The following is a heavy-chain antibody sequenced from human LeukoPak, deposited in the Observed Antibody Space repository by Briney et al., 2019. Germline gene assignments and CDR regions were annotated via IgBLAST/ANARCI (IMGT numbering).Heavy chain of an antibody. CDR1: GFTFSSYA. V-gene: IGHV3-23*01. J-gene: IGHJ6*02. CDR3: AKSWGFYYYGMDV. D-gene: IGHD7-27*01. CDR2: ISGSGGST. Sequence: GGSLRLSCAASGFTFSSYAMNWVRQAPGKGLEWVSGISGSGGSTNYADSVKGRFTISRDNSKNTLYLQMNSLRAEDTAVYYCAKSWGFYYYGMDVWGQGTTVTVSS.